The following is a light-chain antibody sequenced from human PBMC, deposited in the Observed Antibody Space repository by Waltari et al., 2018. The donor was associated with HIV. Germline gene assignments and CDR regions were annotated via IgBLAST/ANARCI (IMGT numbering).Light chain of an antibody. V-gene: IGLV3-25*03. CDR2: KDT. J-gene: IGLJ2*01. CDR3: QSADSGIL. CDR1: VLSKQD. Sequence: SSELTQPPSVSVSPGQTARITCSGDVLSKQDVHWYHQKAGQAPSMVMYKDTQRPSGIPERFSGSSSGSTVTLTITEVQAEDEGDYFCQSADSGILFGGGTRLTVL.